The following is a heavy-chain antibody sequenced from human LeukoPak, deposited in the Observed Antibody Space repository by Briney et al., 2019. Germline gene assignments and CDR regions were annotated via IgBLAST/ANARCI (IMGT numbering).Heavy chain of an antibody. V-gene: IGHV1-18*01. CDR2: INGYNGYT. D-gene: IGHD2-15*01. J-gene: IGHJ4*02. CDR1: GYTFTTFG. Sequence: ASVRVSCKTPGYTFTTFGITWVRQAPGQGLEWMGWINGYNGYTNYAQRFQGRVSMTTDTSTSTAYMELGSLSSDDTAVYYCARNTSTTHYDYWGQGTLVTVSS. CDR3: ARNTSTTHYDY.